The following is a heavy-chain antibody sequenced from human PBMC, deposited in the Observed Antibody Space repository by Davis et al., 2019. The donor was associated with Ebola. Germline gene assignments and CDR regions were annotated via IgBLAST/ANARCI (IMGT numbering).Heavy chain of an antibody. D-gene: IGHD3-10*01. CDR2: IRYDGRNK. J-gene: IGHJ5*02. CDR1: GFAFSSYG. V-gene: IGHV3-30*02. Sequence: GESLKISCAASGFAFSSYGMHWVRQAPGKGLEWVAFIRYDGRNKYYADSVKGRFTISRDNSKNTLYLQMNSLRAEDTAVYYCARDRYAATMVRSYNWFDPWGQGTLVTVSS. CDR3: ARDRYAATMVRSYNWFDP.